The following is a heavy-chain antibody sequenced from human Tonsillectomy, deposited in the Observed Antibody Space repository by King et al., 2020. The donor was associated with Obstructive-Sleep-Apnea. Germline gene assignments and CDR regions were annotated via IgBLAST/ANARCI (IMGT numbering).Heavy chain of an antibody. CDR2: ISSSGSSI. V-gene: IGHV3-21*06. Sequence: DVQLVESGGGLVKPGGSLRLSCAASGFTFSTYSMNWVRQAPGKGLEWVSSISSSGSSIYYADSVKGRFTISRDNAKNSLFLQVNNLRAEDTAVYYCAGGPVEGYSYGRFDYWGQGTLVTVSS. CDR3: AGGPVEGYSYGRFDY. J-gene: IGHJ4*02. CDR1: GFTFSTYS. D-gene: IGHD5-18*01.